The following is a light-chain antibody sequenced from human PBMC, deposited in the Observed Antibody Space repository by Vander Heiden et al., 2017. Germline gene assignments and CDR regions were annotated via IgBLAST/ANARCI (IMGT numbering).Light chain of an antibody. Sequence: NFKLTQPNSVSESPGKTVTISCPGSSGNSASNYVQWYQQRPGSAPTTVIYEDDQRPSGVPDRFSGSIDSSSNSASLTISGLKTEDEADYYCQSSDSSIVVFGGGTKLTVL. J-gene: IGLJ2*01. V-gene: IGLV6-57*02. CDR3: QSSDSSIVV. CDR1: SGNSASNY. CDR2: EDD.